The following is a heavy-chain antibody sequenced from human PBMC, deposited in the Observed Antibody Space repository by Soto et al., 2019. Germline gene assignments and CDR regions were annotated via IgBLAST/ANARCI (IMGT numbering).Heavy chain of an antibody. D-gene: IGHD4-17*01. V-gene: IGHV4-30-4*01. CDR2: IYYSGST. CDR1: GGSISSGDYY. Sequence: PSETLSLTCTVSGGSISSGDYYWSWIRQPPGKGLEWIGYIYYSGSTYYNPSLRSRVTISVDTSKNQFSLKLSSVTAADTAVYYCASLYYGGKKRVFDYWGQGTLVTVSS. CDR3: ASLYYGGKKRVFDY. J-gene: IGHJ4*02.